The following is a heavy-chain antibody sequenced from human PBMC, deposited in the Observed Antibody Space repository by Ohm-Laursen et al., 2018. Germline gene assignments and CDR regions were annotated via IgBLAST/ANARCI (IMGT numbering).Heavy chain of an antibody. CDR3: ARDRAGSFDY. Sequence: GTLSLTCAVYGGSFSGYYWAWIRQPPGGGLEYIGGIHHTGTTYRNPSLKSRLSISVDASKNHFSIKLRSLTAADTAMYFCARDRAGSFDYWGQGSLVTVSS. V-gene: IGHV4-34*01. CDR1: GGSFSGYY. J-gene: IGHJ4*02. D-gene: IGHD3-10*01. CDR2: IHHTGTT.